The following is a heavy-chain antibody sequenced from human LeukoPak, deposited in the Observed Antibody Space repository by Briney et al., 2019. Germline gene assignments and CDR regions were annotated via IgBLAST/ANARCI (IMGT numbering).Heavy chain of an antibody. D-gene: IGHD1-1*01. J-gene: IGHJ4*02. CDR2: IWYDGSNK. CDR3: AKDREGYGDY. V-gene: IGHV3-33*06. Sequence: GGSLRLSCAASGFTFSGYGMHWFRQAPGKGLEWVAVIWYDGSNKCYADSVKGRFTISRDNSKNTLYLQMNSLRAEDTAVYYCAKDREGYGDYWGQGTLVTVSS. CDR1: GFTFSGYG.